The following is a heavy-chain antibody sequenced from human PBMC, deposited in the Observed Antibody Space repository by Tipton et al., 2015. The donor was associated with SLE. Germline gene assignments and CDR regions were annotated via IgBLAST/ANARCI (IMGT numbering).Heavy chain of an antibody. V-gene: IGHV4-59*04. J-gene: IGHJ6*02. CDR3: ARTYYDYYAMDV. CDR1: AGSVTDYY. CDR2: FYHGGIT. Sequence: TLSLTCTVSAGSVTDYYWSWIRQPPGKGLEWIGYFYHGGITYYNPSLKSRVSMSVDTSKNHFYLKLSSVTAADTAVYYCARTYYDYYAMDVWGQGTTVTVSS.